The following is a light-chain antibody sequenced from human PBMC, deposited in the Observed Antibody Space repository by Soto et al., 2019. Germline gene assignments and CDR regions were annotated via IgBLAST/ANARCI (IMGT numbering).Light chain of an antibody. CDR1: SSDVGGYNS. V-gene: IGLV2-8*01. CDR2: EV. Sequence: QSVLTQPPSASGSPGQSVTISCTGASSDVGGYNSVSWYQHHPGKAPKLRIFEVNSGVPDRFSGSKSDNTASLTVSGLQAEEEADYYCSSYAGSGNWVFGGGTKPTVL. CDR3: SSYAGSGNWV. J-gene: IGLJ3*02.